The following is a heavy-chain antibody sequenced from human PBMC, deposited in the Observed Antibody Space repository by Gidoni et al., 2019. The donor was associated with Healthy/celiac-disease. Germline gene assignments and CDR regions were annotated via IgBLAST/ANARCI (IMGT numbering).Heavy chain of an antibody. D-gene: IGHD1-26*01. CDR1: GYTFTSYG. Sequence: QVLLVQSGAEVKMPGAAVELSYTASGYTFTSYGISWVRQAPGQGLEWMGWISAYNSNTNYAQKLQGRDTMITDTSTSTAYMELRSLRSDDTAVYYCARDRLYKWELVDYWGQGTLVTVSS. CDR2: ISAYNSNT. CDR3: ARDRLYKWELVDY. J-gene: IGHJ4*02. V-gene: IGHV1-18*01.